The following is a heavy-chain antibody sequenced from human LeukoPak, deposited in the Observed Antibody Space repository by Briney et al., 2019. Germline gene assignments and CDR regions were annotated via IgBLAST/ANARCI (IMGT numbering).Heavy chain of an antibody. D-gene: IGHD3-10*01. J-gene: IGHJ5*02. Sequence: SETLSLTCTVSGGSISSGDYYWSWIRQPPGKGLEWIGYIYYSGSTYYNPSLKSRVTISVDTSKNQFSLKLSSVTAADTAVYYCARARSMVRGMRRFWFDPWGQGTLVTVSS. CDR3: ARARSMVRGMRRFWFDP. V-gene: IGHV4-30-4*01. CDR1: GGSISSGDYY. CDR2: IYYSGST.